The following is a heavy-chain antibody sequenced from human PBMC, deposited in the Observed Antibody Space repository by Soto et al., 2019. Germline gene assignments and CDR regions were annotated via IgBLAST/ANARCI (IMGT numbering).Heavy chain of an antibody. Sequence: SETLSLTCTVSGGSISSYYWSWIRQPAEKGLEWIGRVYTSVSTNYNPSLKSRVTMSVDTSKNQFSLKLSSVTAADTAVYYCARGDIAAAGTGFIDYYYGMADWGQGTTVTVSS. CDR3: ARGDIAAAGTGFIDYYYGMAD. D-gene: IGHD6-13*01. V-gene: IGHV4-4*07. CDR2: VYTSVST. J-gene: IGHJ6*02. CDR1: GGSISSYY.